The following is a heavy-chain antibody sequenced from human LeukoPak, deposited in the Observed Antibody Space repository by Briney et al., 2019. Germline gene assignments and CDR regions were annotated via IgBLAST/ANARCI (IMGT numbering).Heavy chain of an antibody. D-gene: IGHD3-3*01. Sequence: SETLPLTCTVSGGSISSGSYYWSWIRQPPGKGLEWIGYIYYSGSTNYNPSLKSRVTISVDTSKNQFSLKLSSVTAADTAVYYCARVRSGYDYYYYYMDVWGKGTTVTVSS. CDR1: GGSISSGSYY. V-gene: IGHV4-61*01. CDR2: IYYSGST. CDR3: ARVRSGYDYYYYYMDV. J-gene: IGHJ6*03.